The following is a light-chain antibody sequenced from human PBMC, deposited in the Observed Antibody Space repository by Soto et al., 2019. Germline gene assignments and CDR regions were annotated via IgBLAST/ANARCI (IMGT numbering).Light chain of an antibody. CDR3: SSFTTSSTRV. CDR1: SSDVGTYNY. J-gene: IGLJ3*02. CDR2: EVS. V-gene: IGLV2-14*01. Sequence: QSALTQPASVSGSPGQWITISCAGTSSDVGTYNYVSWYQQHPGSTPKIIIYEVSNRPSGVSDRFSGSKSGNTASLTISGLQAGDEADYYCSSFTTSSTRVFGGGTKLTVL.